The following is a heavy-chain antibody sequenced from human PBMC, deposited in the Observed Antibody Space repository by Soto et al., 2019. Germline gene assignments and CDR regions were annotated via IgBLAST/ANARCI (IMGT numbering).Heavy chain of an antibody. V-gene: IGHV3-30-3*01. Sequence: GGSLRLSCAASGFTFSSYAMHWVRQAPGKGLEWVAVISYDGSNKYYADSVKGRFTISRDNSKNTLYLQMNSLRAEDTALYYCAKEGPVEWELLYAFDIWGQGTMVTVSS. CDR2: ISYDGSNK. J-gene: IGHJ3*02. CDR1: GFTFSSYA. CDR3: AKEGPVEWELLYAFDI. D-gene: IGHD1-26*01.